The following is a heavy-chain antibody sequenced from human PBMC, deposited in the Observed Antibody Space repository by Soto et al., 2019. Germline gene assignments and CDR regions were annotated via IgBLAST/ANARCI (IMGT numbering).Heavy chain of an antibody. CDR3: ARVLRFLEWLPGYHYGMAV. CDR2: IYSGGST. J-gene: IGHJ6*02. D-gene: IGHD3-3*01. Sequence: SGGSLRLSCAASGFTVSSNYMSWVRQAPGKGLEWVSVIYSGGSTYYADSVKGRFTISRDNSKNTLYLQMNSLRAEDTAVYYCARVLRFLEWLPGYHYGMAVWGQGTTVTVAS. V-gene: IGHV3-53*01. CDR1: GFTVSSNY.